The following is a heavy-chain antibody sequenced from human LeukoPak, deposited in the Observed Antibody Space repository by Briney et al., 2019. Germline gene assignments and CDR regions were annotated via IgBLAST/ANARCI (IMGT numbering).Heavy chain of an antibody. CDR3: ARDSSSFRWFDP. D-gene: IGHD6-6*01. CDR2: IIPIIGTA. V-gene: IGHV1-69*05. CDR1: GGTFSSYA. Sequence: SVEVSCKASGGTFSSYAISWVRQAPGQGLEWMGGIIPIIGTANYAQKFQGRVTIATDESTSTAYMELSSLRSEDTAVYYCARDSSSFRWFDPWGQGTLVTVSS. J-gene: IGHJ5*02.